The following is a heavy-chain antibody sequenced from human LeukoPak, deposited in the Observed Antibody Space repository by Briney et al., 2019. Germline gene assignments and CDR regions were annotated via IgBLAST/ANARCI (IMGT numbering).Heavy chain of an antibody. CDR3: ARHRSYQGWFDP. V-gene: IGHV4-59*08. J-gene: IGHJ5*02. CDR2: IYYSGST. D-gene: IGHD1-26*01. Sequence: SETLSLTCTVSGGSISSYYWSWLRQPPGKGLEWIGYIYYSGSTNYNPSLKSRVTISVDTSKNQFSLKLSSVTAADTAVYYCARHRSYQGWFDPWGQGTLVTVSS. CDR1: GGSISSYY.